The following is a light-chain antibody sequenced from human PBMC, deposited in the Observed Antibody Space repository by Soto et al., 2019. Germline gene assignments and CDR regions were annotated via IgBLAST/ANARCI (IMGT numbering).Light chain of an antibody. V-gene: IGKV1-39*01. CDR1: QSVSTY. J-gene: IGKJ2*01. Sequence: DIQMTQSPSSLSASVGDRVTITCRASQSVSTYLNWYFQKSGGAPKLLIHGVSKLENGTPSRFSGSGLATDFTLTINTLQHEDFAVYFCQQNYMVPYTFGQGTKVDIK. CDR3: QQNYMVPYT. CDR2: GVS.